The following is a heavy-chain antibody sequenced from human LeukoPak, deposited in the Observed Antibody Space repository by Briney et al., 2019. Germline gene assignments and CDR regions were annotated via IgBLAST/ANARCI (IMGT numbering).Heavy chain of an antibody. CDR3: ATSSNAPGNH. CDR1: GFTFSSYW. Sequence: GGSLRLSCAASGFTFSSYWMSWVRQAPGKGLEWVANINQDGSEQYYVDSVKGRFTISRDNTKNSLYLQMNSLRAEDTAVYYCATSSNAPGNHWGQGTLVTVSS. CDR2: INQDGSEQ. V-gene: IGHV3-7*01. J-gene: IGHJ5*02. D-gene: IGHD2-2*01.